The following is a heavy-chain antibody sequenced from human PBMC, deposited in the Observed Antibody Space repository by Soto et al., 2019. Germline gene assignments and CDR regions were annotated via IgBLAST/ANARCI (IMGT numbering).Heavy chain of an antibody. V-gene: IGHV3-23*01. CDR1: GFTFSSYA. D-gene: IGHD3-10*01. Sequence: RLSCAASGFTFSSYAMSWVRQAPGKGLEWVSAISGSGSNTYYADSVKGRFTISSDNSKNTLYLQMDSLRAEDTALYYCVKDMVYWGQGALVTVSS. CDR3: VKDMVY. J-gene: IGHJ4*02. CDR2: ISGSGSNT.